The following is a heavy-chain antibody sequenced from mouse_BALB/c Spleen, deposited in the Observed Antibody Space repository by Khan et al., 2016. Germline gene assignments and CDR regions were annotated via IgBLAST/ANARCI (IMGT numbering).Heavy chain of an antibody. CDR1: GYTFKNYG. V-gene: IGHV9-1*02. Sequence: QIQLVQSGPELKKPGETVKISCKASGYTFKNYGMNWVKQAPGKGLKWMGWINTYTGEPTYADDFKGRVAFSLEASASTAYLQINNLKNEDMATYFCARGGGNFAFFAYLGQGTLVTVSA. CDR3: ARGGGNFAFFAY. J-gene: IGHJ3*01. CDR2: INTYTGEP. D-gene: IGHD1-1*02.